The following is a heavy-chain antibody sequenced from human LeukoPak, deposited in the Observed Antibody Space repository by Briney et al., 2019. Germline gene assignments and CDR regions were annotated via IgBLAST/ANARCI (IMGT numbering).Heavy chain of an antibody. CDR1: GGSISSYY. D-gene: IGHD6-19*01. CDR2: IYYGGST. J-gene: IGHJ6*03. CDR3: ARDGEGIAVAGTNYYYYYMDV. V-gene: IGHV4-59*01. Sequence: PSETLSLTCTVSGGSISSYYWSWIRQPPGKGLEWIGYIYYGGSTNYNPSLKSRVTISVDTSKNQFSLKLSSVTAADTAVYYCARDGEGIAVAGTNYYYYYMDVWGKGTTVTVSS.